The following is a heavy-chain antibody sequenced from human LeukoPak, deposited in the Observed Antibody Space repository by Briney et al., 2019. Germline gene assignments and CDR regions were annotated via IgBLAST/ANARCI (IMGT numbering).Heavy chain of an antibody. J-gene: IGHJ4*02. CDR2: IYYSGST. V-gene: IGHV4-59*01. CDR1: GGSISGYY. D-gene: IGHD3-10*01. CDR3: ARSPGSYYYGSGSYYNRLYYFDY. Sequence: PSETLSLTCTVSGGSISGYYWSWIRQPPGKGLEWIGYIYYSGSTNYNPSLKSRVTISVDTSKNQFSLKLSSVTAADTAVYYCARSPGSYYYGSGSYYNRLYYFDYWGQGTLVTVSS.